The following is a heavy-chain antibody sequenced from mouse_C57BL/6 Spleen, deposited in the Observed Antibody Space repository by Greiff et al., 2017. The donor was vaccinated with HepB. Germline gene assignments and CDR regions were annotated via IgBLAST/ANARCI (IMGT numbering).Heavy chain of an antibody. CDR1: GYSITSGSY. J-gene: IGHJ2*01. D-gene: IGHD1-1*01. CDR3: ASASTVPYFDY. V-gene: IGHV3-6*01. CDR2: ISYDGSN. Sequence: EVKLQESGPGLVKPSQSLSLTCSVTGYSITSGSYWNWIRQFPGNKLEWMGYISYDGSNNYNPSLKNRISITRDTSKNQFFLKLNSVTTEDSATYNSASASTVPYFDYWGQGTTLTVSS.